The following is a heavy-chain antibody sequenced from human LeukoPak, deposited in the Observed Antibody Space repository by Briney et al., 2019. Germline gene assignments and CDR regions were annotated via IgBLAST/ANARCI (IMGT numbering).Heavy chain of an antibody. CDR1: GGSINSYY. CDR2: IYYSGST. J-gene: IGHJ4*02. CDR3: ARDGSNYYDY. V-gene: IGHV4-59*01. D-gene: IGHD4-11*01. Sequence: PSETLSLTCTVSGGSINSYYWSWIRQPPGKGLEWIGYIYYSGSTNYNPSLKSRVTISVDTSKNQFSLKLSSVTAADTAVYYCARDGSNYYDYWGQGTLVTVSS.